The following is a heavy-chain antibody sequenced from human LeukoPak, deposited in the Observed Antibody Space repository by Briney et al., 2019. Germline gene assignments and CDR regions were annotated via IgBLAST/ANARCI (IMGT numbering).Heavy chain of an antibody. CDR2: ISGSGGST. V-gene: IGHV3-23*01. CDR3: AKDYSSGWYLDY. CDR1: GFTFSSYT. Sequence: GGSLRLSCAASGFTFSSYTMSWVRQAPGKGLEWVSAISGSGGSTYYADSVKGRFTISRDNSKNTLYLQMNSLRAEDTAVYYCAKDYSSGWYLDYWGQGTLVTVSS. J-gene: IGHJ4*02. D-gene: IGHD6-19*01.